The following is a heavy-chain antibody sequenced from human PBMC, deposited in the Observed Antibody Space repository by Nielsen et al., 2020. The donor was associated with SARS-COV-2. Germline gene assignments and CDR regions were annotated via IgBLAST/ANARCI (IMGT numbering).Heavy chain of an antibody. CDR3: ACRGYDSSCSFDY. Sequence: SETLSLTCVVYGGSLSGYYWSWIRQPPGKGLEWIGEINHSGSTNYNPSLKSRITISVDTSKNQFSLKLSSVTAAEPAMYFWACRGYDSSCSFDYWGQGTLV. V-gene: IGHV4-34*01. J-gene: IGHJ4*02. D-gene: IGHD3-22*01. CDR2: INHSGST. CDR1: GGSLSGYY.